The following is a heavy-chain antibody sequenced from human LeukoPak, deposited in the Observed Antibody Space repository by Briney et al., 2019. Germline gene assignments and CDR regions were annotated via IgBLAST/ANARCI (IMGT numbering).Heavy chain of an antibody. D-gene: IGHD1-26*01. CDR1: GGSISSGSYY. CDR2: INHSGST. J-gene: IGHJ4*02. Sequence: PSQTLSLTCTVSGGSISSGSYYWSWIRQPAGKGLEWIGEINHSGSTNYNPSLKSRVTISVDTSKNQFSLKLSSVTAADTAVYYCARLRGIGLLGYYTRERGFDYWGQGTLVTVSS. V-gene: IGHV4-61*09. CDR3: ARLRGIGLLGYYTRERGFDY.